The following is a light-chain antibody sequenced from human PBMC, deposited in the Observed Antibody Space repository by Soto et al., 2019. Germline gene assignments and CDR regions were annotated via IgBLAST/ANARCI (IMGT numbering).Light chain of an antibody. V-gene: IGKV3D-15*01. CDR2: DAS. CDR3: QHYQNWHT. CDR1: QSASSY. Sequence: EIVLTQSPATLSLSPGERATLSCRASQSASSYLAWYQQKPGLAPRLLIYDASSRATGIPDRFSGSWSGTEFTLTINSLQSEDSAVYYCQHYQNWHTFGGGTKVDIK. J-gene: IGKJ4*01.